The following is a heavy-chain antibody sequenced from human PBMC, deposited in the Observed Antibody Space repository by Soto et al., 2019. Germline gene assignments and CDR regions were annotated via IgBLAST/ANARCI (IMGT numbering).Heavy chain of an antibody. V-gene: IGHV3-7*01. J-gene: IGHJ3*02. CDR1: GFTFNRYW. CDR2: IKQDGTEK. D-gene: IGHD3-16*01. Sequence: GGSLRLSCAASGFTFNRYWMSWVRQAPGKGLEWVANIKQDGTEKNYVDSVKGRFTISRDNARNSLYLQMDSLRAGDTAVYFCARAYTPMITEMESFDIWGQGTPVTGS. CDR3: ARAYTPMITEMESFDI.